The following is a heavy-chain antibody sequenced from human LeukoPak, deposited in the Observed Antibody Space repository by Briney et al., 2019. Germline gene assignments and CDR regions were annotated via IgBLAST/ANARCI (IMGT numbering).Heavy chain of an antibody. Sequence: SETLSLTCAVYGGSFSDYYWSWLRQPPGKGMEWIGEINHSGCTNYNPSLKSRVTISVDTSKNQFSPELSSVTAADAAVYYCARGPKYYYCSGSYGFVNWCDPWGGGTLVSVPS. V-gene: IGHV4-34*01. CDR3: ARGPKYYYCSGSYGFVNWCDP. J-gene: IGHJ5*02. CDR2: INHSGCT. D-gene: IGHD3-10*01. CDR1: GGSFSDYY.